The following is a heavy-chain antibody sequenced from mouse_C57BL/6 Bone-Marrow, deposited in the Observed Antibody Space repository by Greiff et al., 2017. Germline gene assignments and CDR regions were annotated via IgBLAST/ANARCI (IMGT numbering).Heavy chain of an antibody. CDR1: GFSLTSYG. D-gene: IGHD1-1*01. J-gene: IGHJ1*03. Sequence: QVQLKESGPGLAAPSQSLSITCTVSGFSLTSYGVDWVRQPPGKGLEWLGVIWGGGSTNYNSALMSRLSISKDNSKSQVFLKMNSLQTDDTAMYYCAKQAGYYGSSWHWYFDVWGTGTTVTVSS. CDR2: IWGGGST. V-gene: IGHV2-9*01. CDR3: AKQAGYYGSSWHWYFDV.